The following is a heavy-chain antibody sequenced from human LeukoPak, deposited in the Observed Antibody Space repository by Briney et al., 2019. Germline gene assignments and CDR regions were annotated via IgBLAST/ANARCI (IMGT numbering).Heavy chain of an antibody. J-gene: IGHJ4*02. CDR3: ARGRPVAGIECFDY. CDR1: GGTFSSYA. D-gene: IGHD6-19*01. CDR2: IIPIFGTA. Sequence: SVKVSCKASGGTFSSYAISWVRQAPGQGLEWMGGIIPIFGTANYAQKFQGRVAITADESTSTAYMELSSLRSEDTAVYYCARGRPVAGIECFDYWGQGTLVTVSS. V-gene: IGHV1-69*13.